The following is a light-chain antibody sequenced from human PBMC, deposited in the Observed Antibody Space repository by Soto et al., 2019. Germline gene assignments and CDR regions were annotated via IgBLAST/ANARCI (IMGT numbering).Light chain of an antibody. V-gene: IGKV2-28*01. Sequence: EIVMTQSPLSLTANPGEPASISCKSSQSLQHNNGNTLLDWYMQKPGQSPQLLIYLGSRRAPGAPDRVSGSGSGTDFTLRISTVEADDAAIYYCMKAIQTPRTFGQGTKLEI. J-gene: IGKJ1*01. CDR2: LGS. CDR3: MKAIQTPRT. CDR1: QSLQHNNGNTL.